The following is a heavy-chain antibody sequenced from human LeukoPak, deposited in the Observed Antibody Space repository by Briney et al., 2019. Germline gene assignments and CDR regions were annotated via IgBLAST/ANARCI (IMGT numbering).Heavy chain of an antibody. D-gene: IGHD6-13*01. Sequence: PSETLSLTCTVSGGSISSGSYYWSWIRQPAGKGLEWIGRIYTSGSTNYNPSLKSRVTISVDTSKNQFSLKLSSVTAADTAVYYCASGIAAAGDYYYGMDVWGQGTTVTVSS. CDR1: GGSISSGSYY. CDR2: IYTSGST. CDR3: ASGIAAAGDYYYGMDV. J-gene: IGHJ6*02. V-gene: IGHV4-61*02.